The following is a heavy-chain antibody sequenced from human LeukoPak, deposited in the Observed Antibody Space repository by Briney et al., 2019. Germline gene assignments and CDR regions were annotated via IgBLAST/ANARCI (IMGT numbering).Heavy chain of an antibody. J-gene: IGHJ4*02. D-gene: IGHD3-9*01. V-gene: IGHV5-51*01. CDR1: GYSFTSYW. CDR2: IYPGDSDT. Sequence: GESLKISCQGSGYSFTSYWIGWVRQMPGKGLEWMGIIYPGDSDTRYSPSFQGQVTISADKSISTAYLQWSSLKASDTAMYYCARLGYNDILTGFFPGGPDYWGQGTLVTVSS. CDR3: ARLGYNDILTGFFPGGPDY.